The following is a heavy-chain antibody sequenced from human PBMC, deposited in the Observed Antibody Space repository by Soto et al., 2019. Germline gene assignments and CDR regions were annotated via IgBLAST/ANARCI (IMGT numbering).Heavy chain of an antibody. D-gene: IGHD4-17*01. V-gene: IGHV3-7*01. J-gene: IGHJ4*02. CDR3: ARLRLFYFDY. Sequence: EVQLLEYGVGLVQPGVSLRRSCAASGFTFSGYWMSWVRQSPGKGLEWVASIKEDGSVSYSVDSVKGRFTISRDNAKNSLYLQMNSLRAEDTAVYYCARLRLFYFDYWGQGTLVTVSS. CDR1: GFTFSGYW. CDR2: IKEDGSVS.